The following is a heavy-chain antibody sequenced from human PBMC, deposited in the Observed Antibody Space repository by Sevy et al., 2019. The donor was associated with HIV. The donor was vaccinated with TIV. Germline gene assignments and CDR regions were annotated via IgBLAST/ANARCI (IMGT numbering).Heavy chain of an antibody. CDR3: ALERLSSDVAEYFQN. CDR1: GFTFNRYS. CDR2: ISVDATNK. Sequence: GGSLRLSCAASGFTFNRYSMHWVRQAPGKGLEWVATISVDATNKHYPDSVKGRFIISRDNFRNSLFLQMDSLRPEDTAVYYCALERLSSDVAEYFQNWGQGTLVTVSS. J-gene: IGHJ1*01. V-gene: IGHV3-30-3*01. D-gene: IGHD1-1*01.